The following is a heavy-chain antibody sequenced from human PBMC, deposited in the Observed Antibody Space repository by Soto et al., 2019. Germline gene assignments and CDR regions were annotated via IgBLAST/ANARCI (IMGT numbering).Heavy chain of an antibody. CDR2: IYYSGST. CDR3: ASSVARDCSGGSCYLDV. D-gene: IGHD2-15*01. CDR1: GGSISSYY. V-gene: IGHV4-59*08. Sequence: SETLSLTCTVSGGSISSYYWSWIRQPPGKGLEWIGYIYYSGSTNYNPSLKSRVTISVDTSKNQFSLKLSSVTAADTAVYYCASSVARDCSGGSCYLDVWGKGTTVTVSS. J-gene: IGHJ6*03.